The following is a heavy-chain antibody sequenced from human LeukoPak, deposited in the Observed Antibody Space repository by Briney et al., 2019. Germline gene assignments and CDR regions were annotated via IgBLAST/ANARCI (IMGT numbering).Heavy chain of an antibody. CDR2: IYYSGST. CDR3: ARGGGYSGYDFGY. Sequence: SETLSLTCTVSGGSISSYYWSWVRQPPGKGLEWVGYIYYSGSTNYNPSLKSRVTISVDTSKNQFSLNLSSVTAADTAVYYCARGGGYSGYDFGYWGQGTLVTVSS. J-gene: IGHJ4*02. V-gene: IGHV4-59*01. D-gene: IGHD5-12*01. CDR1: GGSISSYY.